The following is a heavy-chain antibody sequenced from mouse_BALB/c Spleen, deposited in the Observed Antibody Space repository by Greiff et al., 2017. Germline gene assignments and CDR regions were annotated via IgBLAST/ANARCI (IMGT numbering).Heavy chain of an antibody. CDR2: ISYSGST. CDR3: ARRTSTTVARYFDV. D-gene: IGHD1-1*01. V-gene: IGHV3-8*02. J-gene: IGHJ1*01. CDR1: GDSITSGY. Sequence: VQLQQSGPSLVKPSQTLSLTCSVTGDSITSGYWNWIRQFPGNKLEYMGYISYSGSTYYNPSLKSRISITRDTSKNQYYLQLNSVTTEDTATYYCARRTSTTVARYFDVWGAGTTVTVSS.